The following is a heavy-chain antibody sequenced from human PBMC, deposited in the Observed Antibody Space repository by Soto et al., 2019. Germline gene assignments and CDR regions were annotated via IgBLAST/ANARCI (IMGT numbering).Heavy chain of an antibody. Sequence: QVQLVQSGAEVKKPGASVKVSCKASGYTFASYAISWMRQAPGQGLEWMGWISAYKGNTNYAQKLQGRVTMTADTSTSTAYRELRSLRSDDTAVYYCARDPPPPDYWGQGTLVTVSS. V-gene: IGHV1-18*01. CDR2: ISAYKGNT. CDR1: GYTFASYA. J-gene: IGHJ4*02. CDR3: ARDPPPPDY.